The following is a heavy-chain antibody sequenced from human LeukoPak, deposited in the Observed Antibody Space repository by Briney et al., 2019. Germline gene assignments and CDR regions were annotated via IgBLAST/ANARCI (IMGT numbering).Heavy chain of an antibody. D-gene: IGHD6-19*01. Sequence: ASVKVSCKASGYTFTSYAMHWVRQAPGQGLEWMGWINTNTGNPTYPQGFTGRFVFPLDTSVSTAHLQICSLKAEDTAVYYCARGGGAVAGMSPLYYYYYGMDVWGQGTTVTVSS. CDR1: GYTFTSYA. CDR2: INTNTGNP. CDR3: ARGGGAVAGMSPLYYYYYGMDV. V-gene: IGHV7-4-1*01. J-gene: IGHJ6*02.